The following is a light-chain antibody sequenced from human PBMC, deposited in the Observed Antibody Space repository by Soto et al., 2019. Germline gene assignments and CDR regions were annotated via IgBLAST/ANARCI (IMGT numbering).Light chain of an antibody. CDR1: ASNIGAGYD. Sequence: QAVVTQPPSVSGAPGQRVTISCAGSASNIGAGYDVHWYQHLPGTAPKLLIHSNSNRPSGVPDRFSGSKSGTSTSLAITGLQAEDEADYYCQSYDIDLSGYVFGTGTKVTVL. CDR3: QSYDIDLSGYV. CDR2: SNS. V-gene: IGLV1-40*01. J-gene: IGLJ1*01.